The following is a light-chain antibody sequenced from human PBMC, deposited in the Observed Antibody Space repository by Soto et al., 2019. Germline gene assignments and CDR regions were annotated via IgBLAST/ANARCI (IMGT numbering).Light chain of an antibody. CDR1: QSLVYSDGNTY. V-gene: IGKV2-30*01. CDR2: KVS. CDR3: MQGTHWPPH. Sequence: DVVMTQSPLSLPVTLGQPASISCRSSQSLVYSDGNTYLNWFQQRPGQSPRRLIYKVSNRDAGVPDRFSGIGSGTDFTLKISRVEAEDVGVYYCMQGTHWPPHFGQGTRLEIK. J-gene: IGKJ5*01.